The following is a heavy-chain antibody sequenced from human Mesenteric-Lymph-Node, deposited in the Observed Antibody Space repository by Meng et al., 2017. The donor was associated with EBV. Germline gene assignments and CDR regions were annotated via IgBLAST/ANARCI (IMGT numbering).Heavy chain of an antibody. CDR2: IYYTGST. D-gene: IGHD4-23*01. V-gene: IGHV4-61*01. J-gene: IGHJ5*02. CDR1: VDSVSSGSYY. Sequence: QVQLQESGPGLGKPSATLSLTCTFFVDSVSSGSYYWYWIRQPPGKGLAWIGYIYYTGSTNYNPSLKSRVTISVDTSKNQFSLKLSSVTAADTAVYYCARGTTVEWFDPWGQGTLVTVSS. CDR3: ARGTTVEWFDP.